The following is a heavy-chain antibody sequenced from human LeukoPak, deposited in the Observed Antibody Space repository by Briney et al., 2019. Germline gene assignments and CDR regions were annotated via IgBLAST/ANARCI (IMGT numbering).Heavy chain of an antibody. CDR1: GYAIISGGFS. D-gene: IGHD6-13*01. CDR2: IYDRGPA. V-gene: IGHV4-30-2*01. J-gene: IGHJ6*03. CDR3: ARERGPREAAAGNPYYMDV. Sequence: SETLSLTCTVSGYAIISGGFSWNWIRQPPGKGLEWIGCIYDRGPAHYNPSLKSRFTISVDRPKNQFSLKLSSVTAADTAVYYCARERGPREAAAGNPYYMDVWGKGTTVTVSS.